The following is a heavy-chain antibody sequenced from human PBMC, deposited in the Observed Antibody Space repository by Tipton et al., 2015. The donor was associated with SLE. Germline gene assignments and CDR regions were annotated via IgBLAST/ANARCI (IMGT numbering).Heavy chain of an antibody. J-gene: IGHJ4*02. CDR2: MFSSGDT. V-gene: IGHV4-61*02. Sequence: TLSLTCTVSGASIKSGSYFWTWIRQPAGKGLEWIGRMFSSGDTNYNPSLKSRLTMSVDTSKNQFSLTVNSVTAADTAVYYCAKKKGGTMEDYWGQGTLVTVPS. CDR3: AKKKGGTMEDY. CDR1: GASIKSGSYF. D-gene: IGHD1-7*01.